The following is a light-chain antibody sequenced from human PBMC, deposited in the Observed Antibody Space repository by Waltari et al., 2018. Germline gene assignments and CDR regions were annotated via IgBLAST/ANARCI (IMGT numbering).Light chain of an antibody. Sequence: QSVLTQPPSVSEAPTQRVTISCSGSTSNIGNNVVNWYQQVPGKAPKLLMYYDDLLPSGVADRFSGSKSGTSASLVISGLQSEDEADYYCATWDDSLSTVVFGGGTKLTVL. V-gene: IGLV1-36*01. J-gene: IGLJ2*01. CDR2: YDD. CDR1: TSNIGNNV. CDR3: ATWDDSLSTVV.